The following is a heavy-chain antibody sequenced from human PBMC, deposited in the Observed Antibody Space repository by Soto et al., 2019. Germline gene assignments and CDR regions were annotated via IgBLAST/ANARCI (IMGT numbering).Heavy chain of an antibody. CDR1: GGSISSGDYY. D-gene: IGHD3-10*01. CDR3: GGRSSLASVELFIGEISHYNWFDP. Sequence: SETLSLTCTVSGGSISSGDYYWSWIRQPPGKGLEWIGYIYHTGNTYYNPSLQGRVTISADASKNQFSLKLSSVTAADTAVYFCGGRSSLASVELFIGEISHYNWFDPWSQGTLVTVSS. V-gene: IGHV4-30-4*01. J-gene: IGHJ5*02. CDR2: IYHTGNT.